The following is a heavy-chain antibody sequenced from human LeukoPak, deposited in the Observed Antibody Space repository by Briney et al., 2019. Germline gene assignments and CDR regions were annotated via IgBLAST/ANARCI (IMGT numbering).Heavy chain of an antibody. J-gene: IGHJ4*02. CDR1: GFTFSSYW. D-gene: IGHD5-24*01. V-gene: IGHV3-53*01. CDR2: IYRGGDT. Sequence: GGSLRLSCAASGFTFSSYWMSWVRQAPGKGLEWVSVIYRGGDTYYADSVKGRFTISRDNSKNTLYLQMNSLRAEDTAVYYCASCREGYNWLDYWGQGTRVIVSS. CDR3: ASCREGYNWLDY.